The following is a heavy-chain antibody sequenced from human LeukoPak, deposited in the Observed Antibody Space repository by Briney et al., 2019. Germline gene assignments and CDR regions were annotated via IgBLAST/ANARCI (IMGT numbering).Heavy chain of an antibody. CDR2: IYHSGSA. CDR1: GGSLSSNDW. V-gene: IGHV4-4*02. Sequence: SETLSLTCAVSGGSLSSNDWWSWVRQPPGKGLEWIGEIYHSGSANYNPSLKSRVTISVDKSKNQFSLKLSSVTAADTAVYYCANKRNTAPYYFDYWGQGTLVTVSS. J-gene: IGHJ4*02. CDR3: ANKRNTAPYYFDY. D-gene: IGHD5-18*01.